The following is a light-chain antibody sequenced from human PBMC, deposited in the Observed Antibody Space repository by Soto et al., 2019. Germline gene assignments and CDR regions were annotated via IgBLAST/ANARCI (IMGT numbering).Light chain of an antibody. CDR2: DAS. CDR1: QNVARNY. CDR3: QQYARSPLA. Sequence: EIVLTQSPGTLSLSPGERATLSCRASQNVARNYLAWYQQRPGQAPRLLIYDASTRATGIPDRFSGSGSGTDFTLTLSRLEPEDFAVYFCQQYARSPLAFGGGTKVDI. J-gene: IGKJ4*01. V-gene: IGKV3-20*01.